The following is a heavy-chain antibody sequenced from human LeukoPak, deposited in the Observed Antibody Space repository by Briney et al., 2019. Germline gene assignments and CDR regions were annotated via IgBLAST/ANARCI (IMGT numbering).Heavy chain of an antibody. V-gene: IGHV4-4*09. D-gene: IGHD5-24*01. Sequence: SETLSLTCTVPGGSISSYYWSWIRQPPGKGLEWIGYIYTSGSTNYNPSLKSRVTISVDTSKNQFSLKLSSVTAADTAVYYCARVEMATIRAAFDIWGQGTMVTVSS. J-gene: IGHJ3*02. CDR3: ARVEMATIRAAFDI. CDR1: GGSISSYY. CDR2: IYTSGST.